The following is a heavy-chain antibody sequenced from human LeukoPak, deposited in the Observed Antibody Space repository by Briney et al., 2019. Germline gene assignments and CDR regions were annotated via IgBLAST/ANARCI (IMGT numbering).Heavy chain of an antibody. CDR2: IFYSGNT. Sequence: MPSETLSLTCTVSGGSISSYYWGWIRQPPGKALEWIGQIFYSGNTWYNPSLNSRVTISVDTSKNQFSLKLSSVTAADTAVYYCARVTGAAAGTDDYWGQGTLVTVSS. D-gene: IGHD6-13*01. CDR3: ARVTGAAAGTDDY. J-gene: IGHJ4*02. CDR1: GGSISSYY. V-gene: IGHV4-59*01.